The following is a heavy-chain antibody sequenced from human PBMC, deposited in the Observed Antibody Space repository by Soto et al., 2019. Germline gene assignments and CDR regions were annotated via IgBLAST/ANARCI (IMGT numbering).Heavy chain of an antibody. J-gene: IGHJ4*02. CDR1: GGYSISSSYY. D-gene: IGHD3-16*01. V-gene: IGHV4-39*01. CDR3: AAHLGGYGYGPPYDY. Sequence: PLETLSVPWTVSGGYSISSSYYCSWIRQPPGKGLEWIGSIYYSGSTYYNPSLKSRVTISVDTSKNQFSLKRSSVTAADTAVFYCAAHLGGYGYGPPYDYWGKGTLVPVS. CDR2: IYYSGST.